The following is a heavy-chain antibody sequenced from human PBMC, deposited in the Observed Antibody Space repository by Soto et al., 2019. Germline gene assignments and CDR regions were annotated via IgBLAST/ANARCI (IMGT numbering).Heavy chain of an antibody. CDR1: GYGFTSYW. V-gene: IGHV5-51*01. J-gene: IGHJ4*02. D-gene: IGHD1-26*01. CDR2: IYPGDSNT. CDR3: ARPPYSASYYYFDQ. Sequence: HGESLKISCKASGYGFTSYWIGWVRQMPGKGLEWMGIIYPGDSNTIYSPSFQGQVTISADKSISTAYLQWNSLKASDTAMYYCARPPYSASYYYFDQWGQGTPVTVSS.